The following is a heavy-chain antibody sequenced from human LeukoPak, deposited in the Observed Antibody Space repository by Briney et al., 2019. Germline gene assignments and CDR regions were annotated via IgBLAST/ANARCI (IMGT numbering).Heavy chain of an antibody. D-gene: IGHD3-3*01. CDR2: INPNNGDT. Sequence: ASVKVSCKASGYTFTAYHLHWVRQAPGQGLEWMGWINPNNGDTNYAQKFRGRVTMTGDTSIGTAYMELSSLKSEDTAVYYCARRPLRFFAGVFRGGSFDIWGQGTMVTVSP. J-gene: IGHJ3*02. CDR1: GYTFTAYH. CDR3: ARRPLRFFAGVFRGGSFDI. V-gene: IGHV1-2*02.